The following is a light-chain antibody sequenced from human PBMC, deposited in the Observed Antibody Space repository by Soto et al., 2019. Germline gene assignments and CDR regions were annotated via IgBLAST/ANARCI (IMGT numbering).Light chain of an antibody. J-gene: IGLJ2*01. Sequence: QAVVTQPPSASGTPGQRVTISCSGSSSNIGSNYVYWYQQLPGTAPKLLIYRNNQRPSGVPDRFSASKSGTSASLAISGLRSEDEADYYCATWDDSLSGRVVFGGGTQLTVL. CDR3: ATWDDSLSGRVV. V-gene: IGLV1-47*01. CDR1: SSNIGSNY. CDR2: RNN.